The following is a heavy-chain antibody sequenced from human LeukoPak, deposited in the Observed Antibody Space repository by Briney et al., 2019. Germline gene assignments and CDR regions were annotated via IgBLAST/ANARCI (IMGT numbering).Heavy chain of an antibody. CDR1: GGSSSGYY. Sequence: PSETLSLTCAVYGGSSSGYYWSWIRQPPGKGLEWIGEINHSGSTNYNPPLKSRVTISVDTSKNQFSLKLSSVTAADTAVYYCASVYSSGWYNDAFDIWGQGTMVTVSS. CDR3: ASVYSSGWYNDAFDI. D-gene: IGHD6-19*01. CDR2: INHSGST. J-gene: IGHJ3*02. V-gene: IGHV4-34*01.